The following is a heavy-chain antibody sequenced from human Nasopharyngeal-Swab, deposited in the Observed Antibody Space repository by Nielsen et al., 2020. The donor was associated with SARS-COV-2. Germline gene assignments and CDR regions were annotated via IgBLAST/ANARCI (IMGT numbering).Heavy chain of an antibody. CDR1: GSTFSSYG. CDR2: ISYDGSNK. CDR3: ARGPWKQWLVLLVASPFDY. V-gene: IGHV3-30*03. Sequence: GESLKISCAASGSTFSSYGMHWVRQAPGKGLEWVAVISYDGSNKYYADSVKGRFTISRDNSKNTLYLQMNSLRAEDTAVYYCARGPWKQWLVLLVASPFDYWGQGTLVTVSS. J-gene: IGHJ4*02. D-gene: IGHD6-19*01.